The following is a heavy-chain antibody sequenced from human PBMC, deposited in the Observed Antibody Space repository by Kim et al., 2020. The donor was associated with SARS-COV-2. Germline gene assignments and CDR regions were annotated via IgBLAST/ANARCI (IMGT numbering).Heavy chain of an antibody. Sequence: ASVKVSCKASGYTFTTYAMNWVRQAPGQGLEWMGWINTNTGNPTYAQGFTGRFVFSLDTSDSTAYVQISSLTTEDTAVYYCVRDKNGAGWAAFDVWGQGTMVTVSS. CDR3: VRDKNGAGWAAFDV. V-gene: IGHV7-4-1*02. CDR2: INTNTGNP. D-gene: IGHD6-19*01. CDR1: GYTFTTYA. J-gene: IGHJ3*01.